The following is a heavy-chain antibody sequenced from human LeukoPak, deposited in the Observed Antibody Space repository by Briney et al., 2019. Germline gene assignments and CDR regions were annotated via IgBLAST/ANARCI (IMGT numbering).Heavy chain of an antibody. J-gene: IGHJ6*02. V-gene: IGHV3-74*01. CDR1: GFTFSSYW. CDR2: INSDGSNT. CDR3: AREGAVRGVITTYYYYYGMDV. D-gene: IGHD3-10*01. Sequence: GGSLRPSCAASGFTFSSYWVHWVRQAPGRGLVWVSRINSDGSNTSYADSVRGRFTISRDNAKNTLYLQMNSLRAEDTAVYYCAREGAVRGVITTYYYYYGMDVWGQGTTVTVSS.